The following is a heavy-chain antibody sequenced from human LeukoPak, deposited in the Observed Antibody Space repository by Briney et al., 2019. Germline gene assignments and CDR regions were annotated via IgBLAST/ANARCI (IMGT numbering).Heavy chain of an antibody. CDR3: ASGDDCDY. CDR1: GFTFSSSS. V-gene: IGHV3-7*03. D-gene: IGHD7-27*01. CDR2: INRDGSVK. Sequence: GGSLRLSCAASGFTFSSSSMSWVRQAPGEGLEWVANINRDGSVKQYVDSVRGRFTISRDNAKNSLSLQMNSLRAEDTAMYYCASGDDCDYWGQGTLVTVSS. J-gene: IGHJ4*02.